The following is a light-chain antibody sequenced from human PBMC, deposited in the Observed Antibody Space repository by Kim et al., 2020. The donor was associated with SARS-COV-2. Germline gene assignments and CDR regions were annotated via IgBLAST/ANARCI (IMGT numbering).Light chain of an antibody. J-gene: IGLJ2*01. CDR1: ALPKQY. CDR3: QSADSSGTYTVV. CDR2: KDS. V-gene: IGLV3-25*03. Sequence: SYELTQPPSVSVSPGQTARITCSGDALPKQYAFWYQQKPGQAPVLVIYKDSERPSGIPERISGSSSGTTVTLTISGVQAEDEADYYCQSADSSGTYTVVFGGGTQLTVL.